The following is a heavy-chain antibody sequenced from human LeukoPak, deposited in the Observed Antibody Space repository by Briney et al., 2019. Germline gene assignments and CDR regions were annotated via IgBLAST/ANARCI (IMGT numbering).Heavy chain of an antibody. J-gene: IGHJ4*02. CDR3: ASGWYQPRGYFDY. CDR2: IIPILGIA. Sequence: ASEKVSCKASGGTFSSYAISWVRQAPGQGLEWMGRIIPILGIANYAQKFQGRVTITADKSTSTAYMELSSLRSEDTAVYYCASGWYQPRGYFDYWGQGTLVTVSS. CDR1: GGTFSSYA. D-gene: IGHD6-19*01. V-gene: IGHV1-69*04.